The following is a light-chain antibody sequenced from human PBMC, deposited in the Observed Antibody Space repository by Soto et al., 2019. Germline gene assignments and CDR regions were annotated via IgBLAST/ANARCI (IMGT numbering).Light chain of an antibody. V-gene: IGKV3-11*01. CDR1: QSVSSY. Sequence: EIVLTQSPATLSLSPGERATLSCRASQSVSSYLAWYQQKPGQAPRLLIYDASNRATGIPARFSGSGSRTDYTHTISSLEPEDFAVYYCQQRSNWPLTFGGGTKVEIK. J-gene: IGKJ4*01. CDR2: DAS. CDR3: QQRSNWPLT.